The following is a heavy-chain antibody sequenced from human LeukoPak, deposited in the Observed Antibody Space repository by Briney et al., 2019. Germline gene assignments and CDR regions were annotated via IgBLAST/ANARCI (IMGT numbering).Heavy chain of an antibody. CDR1: GGTFSSYA. CDR2: IIPIFGTA. J-gene: IGHJ4*02. CDR3: ARDQAPSLYYDSSGKGFCDY. Sequence: ASVKVSCKASGGTFSSYAISWVRQAPGQGLEWMGGIIPIFGTANYAQKFQGRVTITADESTSTAYMELSSLRSEDTAVYYCARDQAPSLYYDSSGKGFCDYWGQGTLVTVSS. D-gene: IGHD3-22*01. V-gene: IGHV1-69*13.